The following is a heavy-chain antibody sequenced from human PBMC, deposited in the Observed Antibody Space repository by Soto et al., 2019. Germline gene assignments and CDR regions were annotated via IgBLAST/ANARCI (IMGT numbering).Heavy chain of an antibody. Sequence: QVQLVESGGGVVQPGMSLRLSGAAYGFTFSSYGMHWVRQAPGKGLEWVAVIWYDGSNKYYADYVKGLFTISKDKSKNTLNLQMNSLSAEDKAVYYCARDLNYGGNRLFESWGQGTLVTVSS. V-gene: IGHV3-33*01. J-gene: IGHJ4*02. CDR3: ARDLNYGGNRLFES. D-gene: IGHD4-17*01. CDR1: GFTFSSYG. CDR2: IWYDGSNK.